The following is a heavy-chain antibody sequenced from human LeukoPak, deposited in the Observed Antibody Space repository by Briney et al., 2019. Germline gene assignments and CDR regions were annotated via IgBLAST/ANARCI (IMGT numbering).Heavy chain of an antibody. V-gene: IGHV1-3*01. J-gene: IGHJ4*02. CDR2: ISAGNGNT. CDR3: ARADILTGSFGLNY. Sequence: ASVTVSCKASGYTFTSYAMHWVRQAPGQRLEWMGWISAGNGNTKYSQKFQGRVTITRDTSASTAYMELSSLRSEDTAVYYCARADILTGSFGLNYWGQGTLVTVSS. CDR1: GYTFTSYA. D-gene: IGHD3-9*01.